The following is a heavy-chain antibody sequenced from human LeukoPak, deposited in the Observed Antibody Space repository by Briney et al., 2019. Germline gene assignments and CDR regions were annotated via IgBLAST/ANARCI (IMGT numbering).Heavy chain of an antibody. Sequence: PGGSLRLSCAASGFTFSSFGMHWVRQAPGRGLEWVAFLSFDGNHQFYADSVKGRFTLSRDNFKNILYLQMNSLRVDDTAVYYCARDWFDSGWYLYHWGGGALVTVRS. CDR1: GFTFSSFG. J-gene: IGHJ4*02. CDR2: LSFDGNHQ. D-gene: IGHD6-19*01. CDR3: ARDWFDSGWYLYH. V-gene: IGHV3-30*03.